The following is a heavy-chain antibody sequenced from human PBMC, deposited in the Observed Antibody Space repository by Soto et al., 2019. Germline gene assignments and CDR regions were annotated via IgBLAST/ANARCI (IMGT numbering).Heavy chain of an antibody. V-gene: IGHV1-69-2*01. CDR1: GYTFTDYY. Sequence: EVRLVQSGAEVKKPGASVKISCKVSGYTFTDYYMHWVQQAPGKGLEWMGLVDLEDGETMYAEKFQGRVTITADTSTDTAYMDLSSLRSEDTAVYYCASSGSYNQPYKLNYWGQGTLVTVSS. J-gene: IGHJ4*02. CDR2: VDLEDGET. CDR3: ASSGSYNQPYKLNY. D-gene: IGHD1-26*01.